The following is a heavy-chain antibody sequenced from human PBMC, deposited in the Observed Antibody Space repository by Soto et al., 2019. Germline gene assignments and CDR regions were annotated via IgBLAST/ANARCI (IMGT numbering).Heavy chain of an antibody. J-gene: IGHJ6*02. V-gene: IGHV1-18*04. Sequence: GASVKVSCKASGYTFTSYGISWVRQAPGQGLEWMGWISAYNGNTNYAQKLQGRVTMTTDTSTSTAYMELRSLRSDDTAVYYCARKLLWFGESHYYYYGMDVWGQGTTVTVSS. CDR1: GYTFTSYG. CDR2: ISAYNGNT. D-gene: IGHD3-10*01. CDR3: ARKLLWFGESHYYYYGMDV.